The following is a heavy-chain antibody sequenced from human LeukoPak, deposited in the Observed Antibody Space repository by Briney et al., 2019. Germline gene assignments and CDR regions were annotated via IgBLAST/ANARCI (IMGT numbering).Heavy chain of an antibody. CDR1: GGTFSSYA. J-gene: IGHJ4*02. D-gene: IGHD1-26*01. V-gene: IGHV1-18*01. Sequence: ASVKVSCKASGGTFSSYAISWVRQAPGQGLEWMGWISAYNGNTNYAQKLQGRVTMTTDTSTSTAYMELRSLRSDDTAVYYCARDWGASGRFDYWGQGTLVTVSS. CDR3: ARDWGASGRFDY. CDR2: ISAYNGNT.